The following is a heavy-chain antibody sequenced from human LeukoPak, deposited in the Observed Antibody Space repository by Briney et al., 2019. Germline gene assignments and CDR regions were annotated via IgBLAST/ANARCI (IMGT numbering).Heavy chain of an antibody. CDR2: ISGSGDST. Sequence: GGSLRLSCAASGFTFSSYAMSWVRQAPGKGLEWVSTISGSGDSTYYGDSVKGRFTISRDISKNTLYLQMNSLRAEDTAVYYCARWRDSGSSWSFFDYWGQGTLVTVSS. CDR3: ARWRDSGSSWSFFDY. CDR1: GFTFSSYA. V-gene: IGHV3-23*02. J-gene: IGHJ4*02. D-gene: IGHD6-13*01.